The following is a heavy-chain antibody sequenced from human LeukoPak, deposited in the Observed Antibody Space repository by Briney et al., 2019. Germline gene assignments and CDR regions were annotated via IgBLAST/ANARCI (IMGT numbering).Heavy chain of an antibody. Sequence: SETLSLACSVSGGSISSSSYYWGWIRQPPGKGLEWIGSISYSGSTYYNPSLKSRVTLSVDTSKNHISLKVSSVTAADTAVYYCARLDVVIVPADPAFWGQGTMV. J-gene: IGHJ3*01. CDR2: ISYSGST. CDR3: ARLDVVIVPADPAF. CDR1: GGSISSSSYY. D-gene: IGHD2-2*03. V-gene: IGHV4-39*02.